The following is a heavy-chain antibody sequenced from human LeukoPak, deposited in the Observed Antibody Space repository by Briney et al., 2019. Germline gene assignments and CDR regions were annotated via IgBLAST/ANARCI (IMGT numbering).Heavy chain of an antibody. D-gene: IGHD2-15*01. CDR1: GYSFTSYW. CDR2: IYPGDSDT. J-gene: IGHJ6*03. Sequence: GESLKISCKGSGYSFTSYWIGWVRQMPGKGLEWMGIIYPGDSDTRYSPSFQGQVTISADKSISTAYLQWSSLKASDTAMYYCAGHVRRGYCSGGSCYVNYYYMDVWGKGTTVTVSS. V-gene: IGHV5-51*01. CDR3: AGHVRRGYCSGGSCYVNYYYMDV.